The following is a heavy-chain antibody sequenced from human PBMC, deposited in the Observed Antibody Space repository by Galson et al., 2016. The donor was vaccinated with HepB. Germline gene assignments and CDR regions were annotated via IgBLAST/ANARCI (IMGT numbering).Heavy chain of an antibody. Sequence: SVKVSCKASGYTFSSYAIHWVRQAPGQRLEWMGWINTAKGNTHYSQKFQGRVIITRDTFESTAYMELSSLRSEDTAVYYCATTYGSGVTTWFDPWGHGTLVTVSS. V-gene: IGHV1-3*04. CDR1: GYTFSSYA. J-gene: IGHJ5*02. CDR3: ATTYGSGVTTWFDP. D-gene: IGHD3-10*01. CDR2: INTAKGNT.